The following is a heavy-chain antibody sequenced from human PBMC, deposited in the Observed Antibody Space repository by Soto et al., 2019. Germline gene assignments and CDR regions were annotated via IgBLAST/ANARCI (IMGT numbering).Heavy chain of an antibody. CDR3: ARGGDYYDSSGYYYGLDN. Sequence: QVQLVQSGAEVKKPGSSVKVSCKASGGTFSSYAISWVRQAPGQGLEWMGGIIPIFGTANYAQKFQGRVTITADESTSTSYMKLSSLRSEDTAVYYCARGGDYYDSSGYYYGLDNWGQGTLVTVSS. CDR2: IIPIFGTA. V-gene: IGHV1-69*12. J-gene: IGHJ4*02. CDR1: GGTFSSYA. D-gene: IGHD3-22*01.